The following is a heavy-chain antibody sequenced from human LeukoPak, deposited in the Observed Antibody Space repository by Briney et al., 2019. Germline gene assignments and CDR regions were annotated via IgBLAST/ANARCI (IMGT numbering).Heavy chain of an antibody. Sequence: YXXHXVXXAPGKGLEWVAVIWYHGGNENYADSVKGRFTISRDTSKNTLYLQMNSLRAEDTAMYYCARDVDTTSHLNWFDPWGQGTLVTVSS. V-gene: IGHV3-33*01. CDR3: ARDVDTTSHLNWFDP. CDR2: IWYHGGNE. D-gene: IGHD2/OR15-2a*01. CDR1: YX. J-gene: IGHJ5*02.